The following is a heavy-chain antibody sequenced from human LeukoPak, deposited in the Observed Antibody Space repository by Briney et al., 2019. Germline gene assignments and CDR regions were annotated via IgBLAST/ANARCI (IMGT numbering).Heavy chain of an antibody. V-gene: IGHV3-23*01. CDR3: AKVPATKSFDS. CDR1: GFTFSSSA. J-gene: IGHJ4*02. D-gene: IGHD1-7*01. Sequence: GGSLRLSCAASGFTFSSSAVSWVRQAPGRGLEWVSAISGSGENSHYADSVRGRFTISRDNSKDTLYLQMNSLRVEDTAVYYCAKVPATKSFDSWRQGTLVTVSS. CDR2: ISGSGENS.